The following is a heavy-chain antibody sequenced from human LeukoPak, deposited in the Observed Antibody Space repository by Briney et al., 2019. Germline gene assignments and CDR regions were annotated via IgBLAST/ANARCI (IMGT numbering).Heavy chain of an antibody. CDR1: GYTLTELS. CDR3: AAGITGTTSAFDY. V-gene: IGHV1-24*01. Sequence: ASVTVSCTVSGYTLTELSMHWVRQAPGKGLEWMGGFDPEDGETIYAQKFQGRVTMTEDTSTDTAYMELSSLRSEDTAVYYCAAGITGTTSAFDYWGQGTLVTVSS. CDR2: FDPEDGET. D-gene: IGHD1-20*01. J-gene: IGHJ4*02.